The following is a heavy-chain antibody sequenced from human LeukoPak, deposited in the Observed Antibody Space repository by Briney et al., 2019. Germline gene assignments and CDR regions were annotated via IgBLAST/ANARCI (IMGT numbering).Heavy chain of an antibody. CDR3: VIVAVAGFVDY. D-gene: IGHD6-19*01. J-gene: IGHJ4*02. CDR1: GGTFSRFT. V-gene: IGHV1-69*01. CDR2: ITPIFGTA. Sequence: SVKVSCKASGGTFSRFTISWVRQAPGQGFEWMGGITPIFGTANFAQKFQGRVSITADGSTSTAFMELSSLRSEDTAVYYCVIVAVAGFVDYWGQGTLVTVSS.